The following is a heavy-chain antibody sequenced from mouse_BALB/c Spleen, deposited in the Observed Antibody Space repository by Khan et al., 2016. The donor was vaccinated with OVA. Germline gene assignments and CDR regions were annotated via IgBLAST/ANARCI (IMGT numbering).Heavy chain of an antibody. J-gene: IGHJ2*01. V-gene: IGHV2-9*02. CDR1: GYSLTRYG. CDR2: IWAGGST. D-gene: IGHD3-3*01. Sequence: QVQLKEPGPGLVAPSQSLSITCTVYGYSLTRYGVHWVRQPPGKGLEWLGLIWAGGSTNYNWALMSRLSISIDNSKSLVFLIMNSLQTDDTALYYCASSKYLARYWGQGTTLTVSS. CDR3: ASSKYLARY.